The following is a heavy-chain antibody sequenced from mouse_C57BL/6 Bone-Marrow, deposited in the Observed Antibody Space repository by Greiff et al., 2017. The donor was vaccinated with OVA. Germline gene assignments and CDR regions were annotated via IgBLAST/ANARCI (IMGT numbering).Heavy chain of an antibody. CDR1: GYTFTSYW. CDR2: IDPSDSYT. CDR3: ARSGTTVVAQYYYAMDY. J-gene: IGHJ4*01. D-gene: IGHD1-1*01. Sequence: VQLQQPGAELVMPGASVKLSCKASGYTFTSYWMHWVKQRPGQGLEWIGEIDPSDSYTNYNQKFKGKSTLTVDKSSSTAYMQLSSLTSEDSAVYYCARSGTTVVAQYYYAMDYWGQGASVTVAS. V-gene: IGHV1-69*01.